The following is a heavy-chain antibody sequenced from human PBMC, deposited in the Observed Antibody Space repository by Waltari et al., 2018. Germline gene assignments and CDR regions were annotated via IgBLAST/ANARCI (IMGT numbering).Heavy chain of an antibody. CDR3: ARLRDSSSWGLFDI. D-gene: IGHD6-13*01. Sequence: EVQLVESGGGLVQPGGSLRLSCAASGFTFSSYWMSWVRQAPGKGLEWGAHTKQVGSEKYYVDSGKGRFTIDRDNAKNSLYLQMNSLRAEDTAVYYCARLRDSSSWGLFDIWGQGTMVTVSS. CDR1: GFTFSSYW. J-gene: IGHJ3*02. CDR2: TKQVGSEK. V-gene: IGHV3-7*01.